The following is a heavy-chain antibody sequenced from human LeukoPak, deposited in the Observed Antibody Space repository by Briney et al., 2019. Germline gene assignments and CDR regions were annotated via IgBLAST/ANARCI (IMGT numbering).Heavy chain of an antibody. Sequence: GGSLRLSCAASGFTFSSYAMHWVRQAPGKGLEWVAVISYDGSNKYYADSAKGRFTISRDNSKNTLYLQMTSLKTEDTAVYYCTTDLGRSRIAPRFYYWGQGTLVTVSS. CDR1: GFTFSSYA. D-gene: IGHD6-6*01. V-gene: IGHV3-30*04. CDR3: TTDLGRSRIAPRFYY. CDR2: ISYDGSNK. J-gene: IGHJ4*02.